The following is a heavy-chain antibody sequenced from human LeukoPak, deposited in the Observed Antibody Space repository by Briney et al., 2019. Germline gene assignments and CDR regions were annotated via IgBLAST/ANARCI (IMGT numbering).Heavy chain of an antibody. D-gene: IGHD6-13*01. CDR2: VSSDGNSK. CDR3: AKDGGRAAAGTVDS. J-gene: IGHJ4*02. Sequence: GGSLRLSCAASGFTFSNYAMHWVRQAPGKGLEWVAVVSSDGNSKYYADSMKGRFTISRDNSKNTLYLQVNSLRADDTAVFYCAKDGGRAAAGTVDSWGQGALVTVSS. CDR1: GFTFSNYA. V-gene: IGHV3-30*18.